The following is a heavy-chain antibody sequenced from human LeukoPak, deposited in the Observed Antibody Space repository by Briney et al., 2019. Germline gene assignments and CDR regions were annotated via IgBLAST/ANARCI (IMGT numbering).Heavy chain of an antibody. CDR3: AREECGGGSCFRFDP. Sequence: SETLSLTCTVSGGSISSSSYYWGWIRQPPGKGLEWIGSIYSSGSTNYNPSLKSRVTILVDASKNQFSLKLSSVTAADTAVYYCAREECGGGSCFRFDPWGQGTLVTVSS. CDR1: GGSISSSSYY. J-gene: IGHJ5*02. V-gene: IGHV4-39*07. D-gene: IGHD2-15*01. CDR2: IYSSGST.